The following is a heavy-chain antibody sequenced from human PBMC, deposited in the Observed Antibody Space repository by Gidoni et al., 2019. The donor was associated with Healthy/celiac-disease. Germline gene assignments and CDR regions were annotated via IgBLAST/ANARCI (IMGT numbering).Heavy chain of an antibody. J-gene: IGHJ5*02. CDR1: GFTFSSYG. CDR3: AKPAYDFWSGYYTGWFDP. V-gene: IGHV3-30*18. Sequence: QVQLVESGGGVVQPGRSLRLSCAASGFTFSSYGMHWVRQAPGKGLEWVAVISYDGSNIYYADSVKGRFTISRDNSKNTLYLQMNSLRAEDTAVYYCAKPAYDFWSGYYTGWFDPWGQGTLVTVSS. CDR2: ISYDGSNI. D-gene: IGHD3-3*01.